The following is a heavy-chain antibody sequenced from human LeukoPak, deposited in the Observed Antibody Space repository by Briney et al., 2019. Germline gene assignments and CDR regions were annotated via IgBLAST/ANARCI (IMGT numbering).Heavy chain of an antibody. V-gene: IGHV4-34*01. D-gene: IGHD3-10*01. CDR1: GGSFSGYY. Sequence: PSETLSLTCAVYGGSFSGYYWSWIRQPPGKGLEWIGEINHSGSTNYNPSLKSRVTISVDTSKNQFSLKLSSVTAADTAVYYRARGLGVRGTYWGQGTLVTVSS. J-gene: IGHJ4*02. CDR3: ARGLGVRGTY. CDR2: INHSGST.